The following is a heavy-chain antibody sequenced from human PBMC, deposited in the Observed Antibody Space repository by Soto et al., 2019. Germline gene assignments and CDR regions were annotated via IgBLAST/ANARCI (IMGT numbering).Heavy chain of an antibody. CDR3: ASNSGSYISYYYYGMDV. D-gene: IGHD3-10*01. CDR1: GYTFTSYY. J-gene: IGHJ6*02. CDR2: INPSGGST. V-gene: IGHV1-46*01. Sequence: ASVKVSCKASGYTFTSYYMHWVRQAPGQGLEWMGIINPSGGSTSYAQKFQGRVTMTRDTSTSTVYMELSSLRSEDTAVYYCASNSGSYISYYYYGMDVWGQGTTVTV.